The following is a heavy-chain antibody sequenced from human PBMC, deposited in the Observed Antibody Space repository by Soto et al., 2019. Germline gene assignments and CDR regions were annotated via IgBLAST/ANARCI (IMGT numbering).Heavy chain of an antibody. Sequence: GGSLRLSCAASGFTFSSYAMSWVRQAPGKGLEWVSAISGSGGSTYYADSVKGRFTISRDNSKNTLYLQMNSLRAEDTAVYYCAKDLPLHYDSSGYIGPFDYWGQGTLVTVSS. D-gene: IGHD3-22*01. CDR2: ISGSGGST. CDR1: GFTFSSYA. J-gene: IGHJ4*02. CDR3: AKDLPLHYDSSGYIGPFDY. V-gene: IGHV3-23*01.